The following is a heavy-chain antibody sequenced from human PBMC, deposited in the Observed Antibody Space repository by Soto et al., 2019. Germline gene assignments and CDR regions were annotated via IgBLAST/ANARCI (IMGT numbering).Heavy chain of an antibody. V-gene: IGHV4-59*01. CDR1: GGSISGYY. Sequence: SSETLSLTCTVSGGSISGYYWSWIRQPPGRGLEWVGYIYDRGSTSYNPSLRGRGTISLDTSRNQFSPKLSSVTTADTAVYYCTRSATGYAFDIWGQGTMVTVSS. J-gene: IGHJ3*02. D-gene: IGHD1-26*01. CDR3: TRSATGYAFDI. CDR2: IYDRGST.